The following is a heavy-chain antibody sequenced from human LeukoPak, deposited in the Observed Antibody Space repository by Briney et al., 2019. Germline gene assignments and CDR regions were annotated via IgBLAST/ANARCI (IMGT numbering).Heavy chain of an antibody. CDR3: AREGYCSGGSCYNAFDI. CDR2: IYYSGST. V-gene: IGHV4-59*12. CDR1: GGSISSYY. Sequence: PSETLSLTCTVSGGSISSYYWSWIRQPPGKGLEWIGYIYYSGSTNYNPSLKSRVTISVDTSKNQFSLKLSSVTAADTAVYYCAREGYCSGGSCYNAFDIWGQGTMVTVSS. J-gene: IGHJ3*02. D-gene: IGHD2-15*01.